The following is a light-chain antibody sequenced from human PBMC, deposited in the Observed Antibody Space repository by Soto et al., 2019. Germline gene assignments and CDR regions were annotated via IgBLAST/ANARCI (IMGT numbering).Light chain of an antibody. Sequence: IQLTQSPSSLSASVGETVTITCRASQDIDNSLNWYQHQPGKAPKLLIYAVSFLETGVPSRFSGCGSGTVFSLTINSLQADDFATYYCQQHDGRPTMTFGQGTRLEIK. CDR3: QQHDGRPTMT. CDR2: AVS. J-gene: IGKJ5*01. CDR1: QDIDNS. V-gene: IGKV1-33*01.